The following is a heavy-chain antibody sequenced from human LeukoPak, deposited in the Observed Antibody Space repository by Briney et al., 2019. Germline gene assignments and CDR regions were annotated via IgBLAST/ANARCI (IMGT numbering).Heavy chain of an antibody. CDR2: IKQDGSEK. J-gene: IGHJ4*02. D-gene: IGHD1-26*01. CDR1: GFTFSSYW. Sequence: GGSLRLSCAASGFTFSSYWMSWVRQAPGEGLEWVSNIKQDGSEKYYVDSVKGRFTISRDNAKNSLYLQMNSLRAEDTAVYYCARVHIGGSYYSDYWGQGTLVTVSS. CDR3: ARVHIGGSYYSDY. V-gene: IGHV3-7*01.